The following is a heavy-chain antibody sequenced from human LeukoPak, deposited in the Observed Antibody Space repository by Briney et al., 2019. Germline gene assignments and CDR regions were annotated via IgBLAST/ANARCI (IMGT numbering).Heavy chain of an antibody. Sequence: ASVKVSCKASGYTFTSDAMKWVRQAPGQGLEWLGWINTNTGNPTYAQGFTGRFVFSLDTSVSTAYLQISSLKAEDTSVYYCARGASERRRQWLDEFDYRGQGTLVTVSS. CDR2: INTNTGNP. J-gene: IGHJ4*02. CDR3: ARGASERRRQWLDEFDY. CDR1: GYTFTSDA. D-gene: IGHD6-19*01. V-gene: IGHV7-4-1*02.